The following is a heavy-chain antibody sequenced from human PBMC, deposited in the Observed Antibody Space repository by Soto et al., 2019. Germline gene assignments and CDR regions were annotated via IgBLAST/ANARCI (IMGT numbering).Heavy chain of an antibody. CDR3: ARVPRYSFEIVQGTAVMFEDWFDP. CDR2: INAGNGKT. V-gene: IGHV1-3*01. Sequence: QAQLVQSGAEVRKPGASVKFSCKASGYIFMNFALHWVRQAPGQRFEWMGWINAGNGKTEYSQKFQGRITIIRDTSASTAYMELSDLRSEDTAVYFCARVPRYSFEIVQGTAVMFEDWFDPWGQGTLVTVSS. CDR1: GYIFMNFA. J-gene: IGHJ5*02. D-gene: IGHD2-2*01.